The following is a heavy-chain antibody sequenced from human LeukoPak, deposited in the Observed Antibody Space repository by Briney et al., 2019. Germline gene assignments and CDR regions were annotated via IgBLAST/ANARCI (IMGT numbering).Heavy chain of an antibody. CDR1: GDSISSYY. CDR2: IYYSGST. CDR3: ARGSGYCSRTSCYLYHFDS. Sequence: PSETLSLTCTVSGDSISSYYWSWIRQSPGKGLEWIGYIYYSGSTSNNPSLQSRVTISIDTSKNQFSLKLSSVTAADTAVYYCARGSGYCSRTSCYLYHFDSWGQGTLVTVSS. V-gene: IGHV4-59*08. J-gene: IGHJ4*02. D-gene: IGHD2-2*01.